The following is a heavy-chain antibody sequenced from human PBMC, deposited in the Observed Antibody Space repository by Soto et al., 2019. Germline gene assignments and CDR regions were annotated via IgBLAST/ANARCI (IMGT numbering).Heavy chain of an antibody. J-gene: IGHJ5*01. V-gene: IGHV4-39*01. CDR2: VYYNENT. Sequence: SETLSLTCSVSGASINNFAYYLGWIRQPPGKGLEWIGTVYYNENTYYNPSLKSRVAISVDTAKNQFSLNLRSVTAADTAIYFCARRERYYGSPGWFDPWAQGPLVTVSS. CDR3: ARRERYYGSPGWFDP. CDR1: GASINNFAYY. D-gene: IGHD3-10*01.